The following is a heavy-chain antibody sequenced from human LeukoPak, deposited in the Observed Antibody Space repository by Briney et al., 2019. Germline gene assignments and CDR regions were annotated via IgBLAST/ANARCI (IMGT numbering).Heavy chain of an antibody. CDR1: GGSISSYY. Sequence: NPSETLSLTCTVSGGSISSYYWSWIRQPPGKGLEWIGYIYYSGSTNYNPSLKSRVTISVDTSKNQLSLKLSSVTAADTAVYYCATSGRGDYYDSSGDRGQGTLVTVSS. CDR2: IYYSGST. J-gene: IGHJ4*02. CDR3: ATSGRGDYYDSSGD. V-gene: IGHV4-59*01. D-gene: IGHD3-22*01.